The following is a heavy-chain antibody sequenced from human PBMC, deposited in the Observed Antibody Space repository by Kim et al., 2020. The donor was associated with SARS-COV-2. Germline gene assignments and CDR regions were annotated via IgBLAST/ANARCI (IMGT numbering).Heavy chain of an antibody. CDR2: ISTTGFTI. CDR3: ARERGAAVTTDY. CDR1: GFTFSDYY. V-gene: IGHV3-11*01. D-gene: IGHD4-17*01. J-gene: IGHJ4*02. Sequence: GGSLRLSCAASGFTFSDYYMTWIRQAPGKGLEWVSYISTTGFTIYYADSVKGRFTISRDNAKNSLYLQLNSLRAEDTAVYYCARERGAAVTTDYWGQGTLVTVSS.